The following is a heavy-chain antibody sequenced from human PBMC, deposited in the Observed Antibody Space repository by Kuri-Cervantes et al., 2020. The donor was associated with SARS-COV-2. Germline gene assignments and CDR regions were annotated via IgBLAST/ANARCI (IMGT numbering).Heavy chain of an antibody. CDR3: ATGWSLAI. V-gene: IGHV3-23*01. Sequence: GGSLSRSCAASGFTFSSYAMSWVRQAPGKGLEWVSAISGSGGSTYYAGSVKGRFTISRDNSKNTMCLQMNSLRAEDTAVYYWATGWSLAIWGQGTLVTVSS. D-gene: IGHD5-18*01. CDR2: ISGSGGST. J-gene: IGHJ4*02. CDR1: GFTFSSYA.